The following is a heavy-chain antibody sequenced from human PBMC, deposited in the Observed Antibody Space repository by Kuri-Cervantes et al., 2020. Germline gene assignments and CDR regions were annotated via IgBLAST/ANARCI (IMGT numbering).Heavy chain of an antibody. Sequence: GGSLRLSCAASGFTFSSYGMHWVRQAPGKGLEWVAFIRYDGSNKYYADSVKGRFTISRDNSKNTLYLQMNSLRAEDTAVYYCAKDLRVLHYYMDVWGKGTTVTVSS. CDR3: AKDLRVLHYYMDV. J-gene: IGHJ6*03. V-gene: IGHV3-30*02. CDR2: IRYDGSNK. CDR1: GFTFSSYG. D-gene: IGHD2/OR15-2a*01.